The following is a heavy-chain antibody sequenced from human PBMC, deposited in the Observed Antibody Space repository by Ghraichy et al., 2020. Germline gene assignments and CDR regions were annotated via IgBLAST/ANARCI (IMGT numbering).Heavy chain of an antibody. V-gene: IGHV3-48*02. CDR2: ITSSSRSI. CDR3: ARGSKVVRFFYYDGMDV. Sequence: GGSLRLSCVGSGFTFSGYSMNWVRQSPGKGLEWVSYITSSSRSIFYADSVKGRFTISRDNAQNSLSLQMNSLRDEDTAVYYCARGSKVVRFFYYDGMDVWGQGTAVTVSS. D-gene: IGHD4-23*01. J-gene: IGHJ6*02. CDR1: GFTFSGYS.